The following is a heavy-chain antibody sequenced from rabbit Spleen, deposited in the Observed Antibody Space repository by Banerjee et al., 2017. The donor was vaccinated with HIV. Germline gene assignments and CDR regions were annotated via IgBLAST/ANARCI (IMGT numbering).Heavy chain of an antibody. CDR3: ARDLDGVIGWNFGW. J-gene: IGHJ4*01. D-gene: IGHD1-1*01. CDR2: VDISKSGNT. CDR1: GLDFSSSYW. V-gene: IGHV1S45*01. Sequence: QEQLVESGGDLVKPGASLTLTCKTSGLDFSSSYWICWVRQAPGKGLEWIACVDISKSGNTYYATWAKGRFTISKTSSTTVTLQMTSLTAADTATYFCARDLDGVIGWNFGWWGPGTLVTVS.